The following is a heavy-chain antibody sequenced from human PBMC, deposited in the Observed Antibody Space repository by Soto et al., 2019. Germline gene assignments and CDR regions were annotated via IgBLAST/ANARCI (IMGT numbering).Heavy chain of an antibody. D-gene: IGHD6-13*01. CDR3: ARANVAAAGTWYYGMDV. V-gene: IGHV4-61*01. CDR1: GGSVNSGNYY. Sequence: PSETLSLTCAVFGGSVNSGNYYWSWIRQPPGKGLEWIGYIYHSGSTNYNSSLKSRVTMSVDTSKSQFSLKLSSVTAADTAVYYCARANVAAAGTWYYGMDVWGQGTTVTVSS. J-gene: IGHJ6*02. CDR2: IYHSGST.